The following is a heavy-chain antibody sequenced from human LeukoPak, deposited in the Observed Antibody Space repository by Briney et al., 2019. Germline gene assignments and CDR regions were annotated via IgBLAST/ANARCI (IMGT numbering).Heavy chain of an antibody. Sequence: GGSLRLSCAASGFTFSSYAMSWVRQAPGKGLEWVSAISGSGGSTYYADSVKGRFTISRDNSKSTLYLQMNSLRAEDTAVYYCAKDLRSPYYYYYMDVWGKGTTVTVSS. V-gene: IGHV3-23*01. CDR3: AKDLRSPYYYYYMDV. CDR2: ISGSGGST. CDR1: GFTFSSYA. J-gene: IGHJ6*03.